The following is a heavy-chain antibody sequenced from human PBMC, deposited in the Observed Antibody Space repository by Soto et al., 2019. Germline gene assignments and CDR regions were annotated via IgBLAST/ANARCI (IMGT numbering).Heavy chain of an antibody. V-gene: IGHV3-23*01. CDR3: AKDLMLPWFGSPPLLGMDV. D-gene: IGHD3-10*01. CDR2: IGGSGGST. J-gene: IGHJ6*02. Sequence: EVQLLESGGGLVQPGGSLRLSCAASGFTFSSYAMSWVRQAPGKGLEWVAAIGGSGGSTHYADSVKGRFTISRDNSKNTLYLQMNSLRAEDTAVYYCAKDLMLPWFGSPPLLGMDVWGQGTTVTVSS. CDR1: GFTFSSYA.